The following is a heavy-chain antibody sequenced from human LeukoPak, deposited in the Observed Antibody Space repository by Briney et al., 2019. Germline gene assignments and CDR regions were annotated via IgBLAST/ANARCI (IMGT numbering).Heavy chain of an antibody. J-gene: IGHJ4*02. D-gene: IGHD2-2*01. V-gene: IGHV1-69*13. CDR3: ASRLYCSNTRCRNFPFAY. Sequence: SVKVSCKASGGTFSSYAISWVRQAPGQGLEWMGGIIPIFGTANYAQKFQGRVTITADESTSTAYMELSSLRSEDTAVYYCASRLYCSNTRCRNFPFAYWGQGTLVTVSS. CDR2: IIPIFGTA. CDR1: GGTFSSYA.